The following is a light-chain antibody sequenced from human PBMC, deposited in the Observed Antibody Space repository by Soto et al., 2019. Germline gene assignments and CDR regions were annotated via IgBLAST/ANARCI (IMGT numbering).Light chain of an antibody. J-gene: IGLJ3*02. V-gene: IGLV1-51*01. CDR2: DNN. CDR1: SSNIGNNH. Sequence: QSVLTQPPSVSAAPGQKVTVSCSGSSSNIGNNHVSWYQHLPGTAPKVLIYDNNKQPSGIPDRFSGSKSATSATLDITGLQTGDEADYYCGSWDRSLRGWVFGGGTKVTVL. CDR3: GSWDRSLRGWV.